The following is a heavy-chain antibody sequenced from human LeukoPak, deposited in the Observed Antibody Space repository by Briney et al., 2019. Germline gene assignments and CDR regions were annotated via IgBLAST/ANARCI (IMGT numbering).Heavy chain of an antibody. CDR2: ISDIGSI. CDR1: GGSISSHY. Sequence: PSETLSLTCTVSGGSISSHYWSWIRQPPGKGLEWIAYISDIGSINYNPSLKSRVTISLDTSKYQLSLKLRSVTAADTAVYYCAGHHPRNTVDFWGQGTLVTVSS. V-gene: IGHV4-59*08. D-gene: IGHD2/OR15-2a*01. J-gene: IGHJ4*02. CDR3: AGHHPRNTVDF.